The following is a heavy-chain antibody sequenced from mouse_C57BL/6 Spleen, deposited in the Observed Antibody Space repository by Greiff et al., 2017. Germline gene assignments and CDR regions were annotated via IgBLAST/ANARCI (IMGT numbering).Heavy chain of an antibody. Sequence: VKLQESGPELVKPGASVKISCKASGYAFSSSWMNWVKQRPGKGLEWIGRIYPGDGDTNYNGKFKGKATLTADKSSSTAYMQLSSLTSEDSAVYFCAVLGGEDYWGQGTTLTVSS. CDR3: AVLGGEDY. CDR2: IYPGDGDT. V-gene: IGHV1-82*01. D-gene: IGHD4-1*01. J-gene: IGHJ2*01. CDR1: GYAFSSSW.